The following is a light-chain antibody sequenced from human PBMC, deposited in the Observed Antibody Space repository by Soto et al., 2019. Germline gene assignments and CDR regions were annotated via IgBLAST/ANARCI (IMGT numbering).Light chain of an antibody. Sequence: DIQLTQSPSFLSAYVGDRVTITCRASQDISNYLAWYLQKPGKAPKFLIYGTPTLQAGVPSRFSGSGSGTDFTLTISSLQPEDVAAYYCQKYNSAPLTFGGGTRWIS. CDR3: QKYNSAPLT. V-gene: IGKV1-27*01. CDR2: GTP. CDR1: QDISNY. J-gene: IGKJ4*01.